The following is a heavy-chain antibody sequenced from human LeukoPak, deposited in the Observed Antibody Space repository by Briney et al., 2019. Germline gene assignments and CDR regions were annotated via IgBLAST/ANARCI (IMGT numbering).Heavy chain of an antibody. CDR3: AKDWGSDIYYFYMDV. D-gene: IGHD3-16*01. V-gene: IGHV3-30*02. Sequence: SGGSLRLSCAASGFAFINSGMHWVRQAPGRGLQWVAFIRYDGSNTYYADSVKGRFIISRDNSKNNVYLQMNSLRVEDTAVYYCAKDWGSDIYYFYMDVWGKGITVTVSS. CDR1: GFAFINSG. CDR2: IRYDGSNT. J-gene: IGHJ6*03.